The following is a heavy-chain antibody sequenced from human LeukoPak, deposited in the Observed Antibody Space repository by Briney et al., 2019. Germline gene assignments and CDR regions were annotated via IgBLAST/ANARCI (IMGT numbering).Heavy chain of an antibody. Sequence: LAGGSLRLSCAASGFSFDTHGMHWVRQAPGKGQEWVAVIWYDGSKKYYADSVKGRFTISRDNSKKSLFLQMNSLRAEDTALYYCARDVFADSSGGSFDFWGQGTLVTVSS. CDR1: GFSFDTHG. V-gene: IGHV3-33*01. CDR3: ARDVFADSSGGSFDF. CDR2: IWYDGSKK. D-gene: IGHD3-16*01. J-gene: IGHJ4*02.